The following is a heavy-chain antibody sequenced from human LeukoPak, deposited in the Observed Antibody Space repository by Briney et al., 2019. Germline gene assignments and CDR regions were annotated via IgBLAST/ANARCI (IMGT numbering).Heavy chain of an antibody. CDR3: ARKRTGDQGYFFVY. V-gene: IGHV4-61*01. CDR2: FYYSGST. D-gene: IGHD1-1*01. J-gene: IGHJ4*02. CDR1: GGSVSSGRYY. Sequence: PSETLSLTCTVSGGSVSSGRYYWGCIRHPPGKGLEWIGYFYYSGSTNYNPSLKTRVTISVDTSKNQFSLKVSSVTAADTAVYYCARKRTGDQGYFFVYWGEGTLVTVSS.